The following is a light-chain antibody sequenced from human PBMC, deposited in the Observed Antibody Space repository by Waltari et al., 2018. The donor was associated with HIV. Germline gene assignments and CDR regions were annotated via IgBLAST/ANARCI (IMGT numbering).Light chain of an antibody. CDR2: SST. CDR3: MLFFRTSYL. V-gene: IGLV7-43*01. CDR1: TRPVGNGHY. Sequence: QTVVTQEPSLTVSPGGTITLTCSSATRPVGNGHYVNLFQQKPGQPPRPLIYSSTRRHPLTPERFSGSLVGDRAALTLSNVWPEDQADYYCMLFFRTSYLFGGGTKVTVL. J-gene: IGLJ2*01.